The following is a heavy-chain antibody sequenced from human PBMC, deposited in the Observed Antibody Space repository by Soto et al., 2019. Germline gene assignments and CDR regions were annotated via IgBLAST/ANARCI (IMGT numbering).Heavy chain of an antibody. Sequence: PGGSLRLSCAASGFTVSSNYMSWVRPAPGKGLEWVSVSYSGGKTYYADSVKGRFTISIENSKNTLYLQMNSLRAEDTAVYYCARSGPYGDYDYWGQGTLVTVSS. J-gene: IGHJ4*02. V-gene: IGHV3-66*01. CDR1: GFTVSSNY. D-gene: IGHD4-17*01. CDR3: ARSGPYGDYDY. CDR2: SYSGGKT.